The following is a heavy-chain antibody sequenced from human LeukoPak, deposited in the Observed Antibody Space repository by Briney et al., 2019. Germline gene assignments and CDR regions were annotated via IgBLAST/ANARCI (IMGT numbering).Heavy chain of an antibody. CDR2: MNPNSGNT. J-gene: IGHJ4*02. V-gene: IGHV1-8*03. CDR3: ARGTSSSSWYLGY. CDR1: GGTFSSYA. D-gene: IGHD6-13*01. Sequence: ASVKVSCKASGGTFSSYAISWVRQAPGQGLEWMGWMNPNSGNTGYAQKCQGRVTITRNTSISTAYMELSSLRSEDTAVYYCARGTSSSSWYLGYWGRGTLVTVSS.